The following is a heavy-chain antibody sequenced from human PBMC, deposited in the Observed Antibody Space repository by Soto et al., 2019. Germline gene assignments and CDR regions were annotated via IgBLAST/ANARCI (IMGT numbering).Heavy chain of an antibody. J-gene: IGHJ4*02. CDR2: IIPIFGTA. CDR1: GGTFSSYA. CDR3: ARDGRSYYYDSSGYYAFGY. V-gene: IGHV1-69*13. D-gene: IGHD3-22*01. Sequence: GASVKVSCEASGGTFSSYAISWVRQAPGQGLEWMGVIIPIFGTANYAQKFQGRVTITADESTSTAYMELSSLRSEDTAVYYCARDGRSYYYDSSGYYAFGYWGQGTLVTVSS.